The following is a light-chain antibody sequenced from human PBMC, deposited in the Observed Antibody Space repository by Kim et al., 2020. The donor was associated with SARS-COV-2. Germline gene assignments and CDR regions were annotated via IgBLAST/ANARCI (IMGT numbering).Light chain of an antibody. Sequence: QSALTQPASVSGSPGQSITISCTGTSSDVDDYNYVSWYQQHPGKAPKLMIYEVTKRPSGVSYRFSCSKSGNTASLTISGLQAEDEADYYCSSYTSSSGLMVFGGGTKLTVL. CDR3: SSYTSSSGLMV. V-gene: IGLV2-14*01. CDR2: EVT. CDR1: SSDVDDYNY. J-gene: IGLJ3*02.